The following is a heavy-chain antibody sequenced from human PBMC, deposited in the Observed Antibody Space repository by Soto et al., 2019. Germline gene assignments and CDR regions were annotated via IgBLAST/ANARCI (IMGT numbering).Heavy chain of an antibody. V-gene: IGHV1-18*01. CDR2: ISAYNGNT. J-gene: IGHJ6*02. CDR1: GYTFTSYG. CDR3: ARDAIAAAGTDDYYYGMDV. D-gene: IGHD6-13*01. Sequence: ASVKVSCKASGYTFTSYGISWVRQAPGQGLERMGWISAYNGNTNYAQNLQGRVTMTTDTSTSTAYMELRGLRSDDTAVYYCARDAIAAAGTDDYYYGMDVWGQGTTVTVSS.